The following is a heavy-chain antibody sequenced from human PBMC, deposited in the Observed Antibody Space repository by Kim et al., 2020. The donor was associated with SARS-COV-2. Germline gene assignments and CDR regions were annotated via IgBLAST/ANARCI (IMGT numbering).Heavy chain of an antibody. V-gene: IGHV3-30*01. D-gene: IGHD3-22*01. J-gene: IGHJ4*02. Sequence: YAGAGKGRFTISRDNSKNTLYLQMNSLGAEDTAVYYCARDRDYYDSSGYWGQGTLVTVSS. CDR3: ARDRDYYDSSGY.